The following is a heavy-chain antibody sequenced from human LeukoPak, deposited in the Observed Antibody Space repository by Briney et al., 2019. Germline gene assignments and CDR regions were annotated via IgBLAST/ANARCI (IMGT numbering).Heavy chain of an antibody. CDR2: TSGSGGST. CDR3: AKGGSFRAFDY. Sequence: PGGSLRLSCAASGFAFSSYAMSGVRQAPGEGLEWVSTTSGSGGSTDYSDSVTGRFTISRDNSKNTLYLQMNSLRADDTALYYCAKGGSFRAFDYWGQGTLVTVSS. J-gene: IGHJ4*02. D-gene: IGHD6-13*01. V-gene: IGHV3-23*01. CDR1: GFAFSSYA.